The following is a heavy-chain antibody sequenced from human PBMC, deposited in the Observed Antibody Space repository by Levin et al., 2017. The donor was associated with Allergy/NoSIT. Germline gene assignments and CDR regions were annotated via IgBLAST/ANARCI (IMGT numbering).Heavy chain of an antibody. CDR3: ARGPQHCTSSTCYDAFDI. V-gene: IGHV1-69*02. CDR1: GGTFSTTS. D-gene: IGHD2-2*01. CDR2: IIPIYGIA. J-gene: IGHJ3*02. Sequence: SVKVSCKASGGTFSTTSISWLRQAPGQGLEWMGRIIPIYGIANHAQKFQGRVTITADTSTSTGDMELSSLRSEDTAVYYCARGPQHCTSSTCYDAFDIWGQGTMVTVSS.